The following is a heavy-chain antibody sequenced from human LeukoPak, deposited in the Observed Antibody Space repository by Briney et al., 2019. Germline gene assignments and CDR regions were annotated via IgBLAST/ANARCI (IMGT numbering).Heavy chain of an antibody. V-gene: IGHV3-48*02. Sequence: QPGGSLRLSRAASGFTFSSYNMNWVRQAPGKGLEWVSYISGSGNTIYYADAVKGRFTISRDNAKNSVYLQMNSLRDEDTAVYYCARDYGDHGEYFDYWGQGTLVTVSS. CDR3: ARDYGDHGEYFDY. D-gene: IGHD4-17*01. J-gene: IGHJ4*02. CDR1: GFTFSSYN. CDR2: ISGSGNTI.